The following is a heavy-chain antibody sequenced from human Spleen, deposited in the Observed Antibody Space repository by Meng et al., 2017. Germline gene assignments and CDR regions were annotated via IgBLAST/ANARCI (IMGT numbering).Heavy chain of an antibody. CDR2: ISKDETDK. Sequence: GESLKISCVASGFTFSTYVMHWVRQAPGKGPEWVALISKDETDKQYIDSVKGRFTISKDNSDNTLYLQMDSLRVEDTAVYSCAREFYSSGYAGTFDIWGQGTKVTVSS. J-gene: IGHJ3*02. D-gene: IGHD3-22*01. CDR1: GFTFSTYV. V-gene: IGHV3-30*04. CDR3: AREFYSSGYAGTFDI.